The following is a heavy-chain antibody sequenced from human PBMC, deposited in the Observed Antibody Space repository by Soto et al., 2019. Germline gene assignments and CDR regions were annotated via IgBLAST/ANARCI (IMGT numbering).Heavy chain of an antibody. CDR1: GYTLTELS. Sequence: ASVKVSCKVSGYTLTELSMHWVRQAPGKGLEWMGGFDPEDGETIYAQKFQGRVTMTEDTSTDTAYMELRSLISDDSAVYYCAREYCSGTSCYGVDYWGHGTLVTVSS. V-gene: IGHV1-24*01. CDR3: AREYCSGTSCYGVDY. CDR2: FDPEDGET. D-gene: IGHD2-2*01. J-gene: IGHJ4*01.